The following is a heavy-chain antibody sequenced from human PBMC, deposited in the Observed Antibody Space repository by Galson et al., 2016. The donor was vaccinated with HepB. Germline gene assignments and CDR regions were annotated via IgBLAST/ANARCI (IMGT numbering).Heavy chain of an antibody. CDR2: INPNSGGT. J-gene: IGHJ6*02. CDR1: GYTFTGYF. CDR3: AREVRGLDV. V-gene: IGHV1-2*02. Sequence: SVKVSCKASGYTFTGYFIHWVRQAPGQGLEWMGWINPNSGGTNYAQKFQGRVTMTRDTSITTAYMELNRLRSHDTAVYFCAREVRGLDVWGQGTTVTVSS. D-gene: IGHD2-21*01.